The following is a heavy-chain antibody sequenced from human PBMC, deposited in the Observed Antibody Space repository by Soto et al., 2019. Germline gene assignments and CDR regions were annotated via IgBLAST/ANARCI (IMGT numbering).Heavy chain of an antibody. Sequence: SQTLSLTCAISGDSVSSNSAAWDWIRQSPSRGLEWLGRTYYRSKWYNDYAVSVKSRITINPDTSKNQFSLQLNSVTPEDTAVYHCARAGDYYDSSGYYFNACDIWGQGTMVTVS. V-gene: IGHV6-1*01. CDR1: GDSVSSNSAA. D-gene: IGHD3-22*01. CDR2: TYYRSKWYN. CDR3: ARAGDYYDSSGYYFNACDI. J-gene: IGHJ3*02.